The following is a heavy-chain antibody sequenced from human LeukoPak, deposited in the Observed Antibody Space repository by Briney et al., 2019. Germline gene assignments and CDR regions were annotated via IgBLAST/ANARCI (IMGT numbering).Heavy chain of an antibody. V-gene: IGHV3-7*01. CDR2: IKQDGSET. J-gene: IGHJ6*03. CDR3: ARVGVPAAIEGTEGYYYYYMDV. D-gene: IGHD2-2*01. Sequence: PGGSLRLSCAASGFTFRSYWMTWVRRYPGKGLEWVANIKQDGSETYYADSVKGRFTISRDNAKRSLYLQMNSLRAEDTAVYYCARVGVPAAIEGTEGYYYYYMDVWGKGTTVTVSS. CDR1: GFTFRSYW.